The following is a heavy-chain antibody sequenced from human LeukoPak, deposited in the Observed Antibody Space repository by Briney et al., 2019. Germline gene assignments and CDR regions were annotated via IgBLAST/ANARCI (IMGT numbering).Heavy chain of an antibody. D-gene: IGHD2-15*01. CDR2: ISAYNGNT. CDR1: GYTFSNYG. CDR3: ARGGGWENVGVGVCFPPDLDV. J-gene: IGHJ6*02. V-gene: IGHV1-18*01. Sequence: ASVKVSCKASGYTFSNYGITWVRQAPGQGLEWMGWISAYNGNTKYAQKFQGRVTMTTDTSTSTAYMELRSLIFDDTAVYYCARGGGWENVGVGVCFPPDLDVWGQGTTVTVSS.